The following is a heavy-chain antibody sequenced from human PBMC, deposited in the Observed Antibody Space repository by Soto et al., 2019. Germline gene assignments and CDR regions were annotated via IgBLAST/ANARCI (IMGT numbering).Heavy chain of an antibody. D-gene: IGHD5-18*01. J-gene: IGHJ4*02. CDR1: GGSISASSYY. Sequence: SETLSLTCTVSGGSISASSYYWGWIRQPPGKGLEWIGSVYSSGSTYYNPPLKSRVTISADTSKNQFSLKLSSVTAADTAVYYCARRYSYGYRGPFDYWGQGTLVTVSS. V-gene: IGHV4-39*07. CDR3: ARRYSYGYRGPFDY. CDR2: VYSSGST.